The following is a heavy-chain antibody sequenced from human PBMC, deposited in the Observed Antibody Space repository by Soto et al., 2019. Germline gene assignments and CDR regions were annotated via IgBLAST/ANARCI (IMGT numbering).Heavy chain of an antibody. J-gene: IGHJ6*02. CDR3: ARDGSIAVAGMVYYGMDV. CDR2: INANSGGI. V-gene: IGHV1-2*04. D-gene: IGHD6-19*01. Sequence: QVQLAQSGAEVKKPGASVKVSCKASGYTFTGYYMHWVRQAPGQGLEWMAWINANSGGINYAQKFQGWITMTRDTPISTAYMELSRLRSDDTAVYYCARDGSIAVAGMVYYGMDVWGQGTTVTVSS. CDR1: GYTFTGYY.